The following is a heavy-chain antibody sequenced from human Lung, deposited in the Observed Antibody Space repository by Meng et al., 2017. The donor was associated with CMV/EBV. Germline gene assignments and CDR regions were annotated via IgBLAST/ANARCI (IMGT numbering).Heavy chain of an antibody. CDR3: SREEIKCCGDCYVY. CDR1: GFTFANYE. V-gene: IGHV3-48*03. CDR2: ISTSGSTI. D-gene: IGHD2-21*01. J-gene: IGHJ4*02. Sequence: GGPLRLXCTASGFTFANYEMNWGRQAPGKGLEWIAYISTSGSTIYYADSVKSRVIISRDDAENSVYLQMNSLTDEDTALYYCSREEIKCCGDCYVYLVKGTXVTVSS.